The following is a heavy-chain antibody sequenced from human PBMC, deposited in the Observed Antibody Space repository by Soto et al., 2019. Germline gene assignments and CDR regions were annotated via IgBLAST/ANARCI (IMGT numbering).Heavy chain of an antibody. CDR2: IYSGGST. Sequence: GGSLRLSCAASGFTVSSNYMSWVRQAPGKGLEWVSVIYSGGSTYYADSVKGRFTISRDNSKNTLYLQMNSLRAEDTAVYYCARLFSGYDGALDYWGQGTLVTVSS. CDR3: ARLFSGYDGALDY. V-gene: IGHV3-66*04. D-gene: IGHD5-12*01. J-gene: IGHJ4*02. CDR1: GFTVSSNY.